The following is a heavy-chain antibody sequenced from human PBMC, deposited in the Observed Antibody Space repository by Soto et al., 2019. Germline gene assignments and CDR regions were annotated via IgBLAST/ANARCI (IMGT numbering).Heavy chain of an antibody. CDR3: ARLPGIAVAGSGY. J-gene: IGHJ4*02. Sequence: SETLSLTCAVYGGSFSGYYWSWIRQPPGKGLEWIGEINHSGSTNYNPSLKSRVTISVDTSKNQFSLKLSSVTAADTAVYYCARLPGIAVAGSGYWGQGTLVTVSS. V-gene: IGHV4-34*01. CDR2: INHSGST. D-gene: IGHD6-19*01. CDR1: GGSFSGYY.